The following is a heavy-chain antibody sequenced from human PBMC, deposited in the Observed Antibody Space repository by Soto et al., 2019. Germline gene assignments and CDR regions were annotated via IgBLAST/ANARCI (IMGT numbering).Heavy chain of an antibody. CDR2: ISYDGNTQ. D-gene: IGHD3-9*01. CDR3: AKETNAYEINF. J-gene: IGHJ4*02. Sequence: QVQLVESGGGVVQPGGSLRLSCAASGFIFSGYAMHWARRAPGKGLEWVAVISYDGNTQYYADSVKGRFTVSRDNSNNILYVEMNNLRDEDTAMYYCAKETNAYEINFWGQGTLVTVSP. V-gene: IGHV3-30-3*01. CDR1: GFIFSGYA.